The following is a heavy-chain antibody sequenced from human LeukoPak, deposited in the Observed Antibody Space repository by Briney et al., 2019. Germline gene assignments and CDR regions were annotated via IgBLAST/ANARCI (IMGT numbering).Heavy chain of an antibody. CDR3: ARDNYRGAFDY. CDR1: GFTFSSYS. J-gene: IGHJ4*02. V-gene: IGHV3-30-3*01. D-gene: IGHD1-26*01. Sequence: GGSLRLSCAASGFTFSSYSMHWVRQAPGTGLEWVTIISYDGSNKYYAGSVKGRFTISSDTSKNTLYLQMNSLRAEDTAVYYCARDNYRGAFDYWGQGALVTVSS. CDR2: ISYDGSNK.